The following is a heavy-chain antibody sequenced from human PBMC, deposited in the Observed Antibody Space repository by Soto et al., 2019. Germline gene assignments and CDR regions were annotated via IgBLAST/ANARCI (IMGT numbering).Heavy chain of an antibody. Sequence: QITLNESGPTQVKPRQTLTLTCTFSGISLTTSGVGVGWIRQSPGKAPEWLALIYWDDDKRYSPSLKSRLTITKDTSKNQLVLTMADLDPADTATYYCAHRVLRTVFGLVTTTAIYFDFWGQGTPVAVSS. V-gene: IGHV2-5*02. D-gene: IGHD3-3*01. CDR3: AHRVLRTVFGLVTTTAIYFDF. CDR1: GISLTTSGVG. J-gene: IGHJ4*02. CDR2: IYWDDDK.